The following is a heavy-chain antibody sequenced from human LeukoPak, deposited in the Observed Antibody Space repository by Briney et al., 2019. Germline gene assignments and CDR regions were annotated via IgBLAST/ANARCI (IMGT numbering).Heavy chain of an antibody. D-gene: IGHD6-19*01. CDR2: IYYSGST. V-gene: IGHV4-31*03. Sequence: SETLSLTCTVSGGSISSGGYFWSWIRQHPGKGLEWIRYIYYSGSTYYNPSLKSRVTISVDTSKNQFSLKLSSVTAADTAVYYCARDPVAGLYYFDYWGQGTLVTVSS. J-gene: IGHJ4*02. CDR3: ARDPVAGLYYFDY. CDR1: GGSISSGGYF.